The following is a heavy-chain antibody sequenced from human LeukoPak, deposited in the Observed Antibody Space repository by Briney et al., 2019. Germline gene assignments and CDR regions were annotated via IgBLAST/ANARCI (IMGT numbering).Heavy chain of an antibody. Sequence: GGSLRLSCAASGFTFSSYAMHWVRQAPGKGLEWLSLISYDGSDIYHTDSVKGRFTISRDTSENTLYLQMNSLRAEDTAVYYCARGLGNSGYYAIDYWGQGTLVTVSS. CDR1: GFTFSSYA. CDR3: ARGLGNSGYYAIDY. J-gene: IGHJ4*02. CDR2: ISYDGSDI. V-gene: IGHV3-30-3*01. D-gene: IGHD3-22*01.